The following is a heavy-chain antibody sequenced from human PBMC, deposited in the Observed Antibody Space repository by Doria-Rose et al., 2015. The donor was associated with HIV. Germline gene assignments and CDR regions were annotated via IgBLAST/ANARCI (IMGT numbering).Heavy chain of an antibody. D-gene: IGHD6-13*01. CDR3: ARIKSSRWYHKYYFDF. CDR1: GVSLSSPGMG. Sequence: QVTLKESGPVLVKPTETLTLTCTVSGVSLSSPGMGVSWIRQPPGKALEWLANIFSCDERSYKTSLESRLTISRGTSKSQVVLTMTDMDPVDTATYYCARIKSSRWYHKYYFDFWGQGTLVIVSA. J-gene: IGHJ4*02. V-gene: IGHV2-26*01. CDR2: IFSCDER.